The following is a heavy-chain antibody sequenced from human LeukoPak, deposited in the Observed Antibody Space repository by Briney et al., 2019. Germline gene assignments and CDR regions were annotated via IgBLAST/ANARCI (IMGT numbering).Heavy chain of an antibody. J-gene: IGHJ4*02. CDR1: GSTFSNAW. CDR2: IKSKTDGGTT. Sequence: GGSLRLSRAASGSTFSNAWMSWVRQAPGKGLEWVGRIKSKTDGGTTDYAAPVKGRFTISRDDSKNTLYLQMNSLKTEDTAVYYCTTDVGYYGSVTPSDYWGQGTLVTVSS. D-gene: IGHD3-10*01. V-gene: IGHV3-15*01. CDR3: TTDVGYYGSVTPSDY.